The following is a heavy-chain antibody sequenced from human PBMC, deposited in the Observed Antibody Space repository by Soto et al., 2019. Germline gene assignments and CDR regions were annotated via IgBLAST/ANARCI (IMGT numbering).Heavy chain of an antibody. CDR3: ARDGAPLRYFDWLPNWFDP. Sequence: SVKVSCKSSGCTFSSYTISWVRQAPGQGLEWMGRIIPILGIANYAQKFQGRVTITADKSTSTAYMELSSLRSEDTAVYYCARDGAPLRYFDWLPNWFDPWGQGTLVTVSS. CDR1: GCTFSSYT. CDR2: IIPILGIA. D-gene: IGHD3-9*01. V-gene: IGHV1-69*04. J-gene: IGHJ5*02.